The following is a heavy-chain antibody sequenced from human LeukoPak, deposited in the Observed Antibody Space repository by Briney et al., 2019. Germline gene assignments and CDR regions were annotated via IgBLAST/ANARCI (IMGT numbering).Heavy chain of an antibody. V-gene: IGHV5-51*01. J-gene: IGHJ6*02. CDR3: ARYLAVRGVPYYYYYYGMDV. CDR2: IFLGDSDT. Sequence: GASLKISRKGSGYSFTSYWIGWVRHMPRKGREGMGIIFLGDSDTRYSTSFQGQVTISADKSISIAYLQWSSVKASDTAMYYCARYLAVRGVPYYYYYYGMDVWGQGTTVTVSS. D-gene: IGHD3-10*01. CDR1: GYSFTSYW.